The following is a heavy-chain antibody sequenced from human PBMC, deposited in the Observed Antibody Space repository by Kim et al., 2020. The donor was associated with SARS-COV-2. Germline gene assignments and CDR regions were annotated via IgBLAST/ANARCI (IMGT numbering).Heavy chain of an antibody. Sequence: RGSLRLSCAASGFTFSTYAMTWVRQAPGKGLEWVSAFSGSGPDAYYADSVKGRFTISRDNSKNTLYLQMNSLRAEDTAVYYCTRDSPGSKGDSWGQGTLVTVSS. CDR2: FSGSGPDA. CDR1: GFTFSTYA. J-gene: IGHJ4*02. V-gene: IGHV3-23*01. D-gene: IGHD2-15*01. CDR3: TRDSPGSKGDS.